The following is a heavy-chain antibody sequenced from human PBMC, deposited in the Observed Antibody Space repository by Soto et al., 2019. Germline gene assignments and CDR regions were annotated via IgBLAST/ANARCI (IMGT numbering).Heavy chain of an antibody. V-gene: IGHV3-66*01. J-gene: IGHJ4*02. CDR1: GFTVSDNY. Sequence: EVQLVESGGGLVQPGGSLRLSCGASGFTVSDNYMNWVRQAPGKGLEWVAVIYRGTTYYADSVKGRFTISRDNSKNTLYLQMISLRPEDTALYYCARDVDRRDYDSTGYSFDYWGQGTLVAVSS. CDR3: ARDVDRRDYDSTGYSFDY. D-gene: IGHD3-22*01. CDR2: IYRGTT.